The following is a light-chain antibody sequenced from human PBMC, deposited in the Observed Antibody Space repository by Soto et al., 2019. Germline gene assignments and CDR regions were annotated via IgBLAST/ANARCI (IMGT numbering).Light chain of an antibody. V-gene: IGLV2-14*01. CDR3: SSYTNSSASLMV. CDR2: EVS. CDR1: SSDIGGCNY. J-gene: IGLJ1*01. Sequence: QSVLTQPASVSGSPGQSITISCIGTSSDIGGCNYVSWYQQHPGKAPKLMIYEVSNRPSGVSNRFSGSKSGYTASLTISGLQAEDEADYYCSSYTNSSASLMVFGTGTKLTVL.